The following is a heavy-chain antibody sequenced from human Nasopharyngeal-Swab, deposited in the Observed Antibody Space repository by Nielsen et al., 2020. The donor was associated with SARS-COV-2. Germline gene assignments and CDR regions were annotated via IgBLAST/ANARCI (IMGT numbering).Heavy chain of an antibody. J-gene: IGHJ4*02. Sequence: GESLKISCAASGFTVSSYGMHWVRQAPGKGLEWVAVIWFDGSNKYYADSVKGRFTISRDNSKNTLNLQMNSLRAEDTAVYYCARDPRYCSSTSCYDSLYFDYWGQGTLVTVSS. CDR3: ARDPRYCSSTSCYDSLYFDY. D-gene: IGHD2-2*01. CDR2: IWFDGSNK. V-gene: IGHV3-33*01. CDR1: GFTVSSYG.